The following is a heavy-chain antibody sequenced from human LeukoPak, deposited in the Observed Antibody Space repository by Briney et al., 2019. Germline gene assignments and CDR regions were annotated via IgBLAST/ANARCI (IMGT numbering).Heavy chain of an antibody. V-gene: IGHV3-23*01. CDR3: AVYGSGSDYYYYYMDV. D-gene: IGHD3-10*01. Sequence: PGGSLRLSCAASGFTFSSYGMSWVRQAPGKGLEWVSAISGSGGSTYYADSVKGRFTISRDNAKNSLYLQMNSLRAEDTAVYYCAVYGSGSDYYYYYMDVWGRGTTVTVSS. CDR1: GFTFSSYG. J-gene: IGHJ6*03. CDR2: ISGSGGST.